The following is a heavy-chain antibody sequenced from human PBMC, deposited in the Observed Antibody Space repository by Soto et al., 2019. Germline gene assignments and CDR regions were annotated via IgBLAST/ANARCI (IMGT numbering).Heavy chain of an antibody. J-gene: IGHJ6*02. CDR3: ALDYDILTGYPNYGMDV. Sequence: GGSLRLSCAASGFTFSSYGMHWVRQAPGKGLEWVAVIWYDGSNKYYADSVKGRFTISRDNSKNTLYLQMNSLRAEDTAVYYCALDYDILTGYPNYGMDVWGQGTTVTVSS. CDR1: GFTFSSYG. CDR2: IWYDGSNK. D-gene: IGHD3-9*01. V-gene: IGHV3-33*01.